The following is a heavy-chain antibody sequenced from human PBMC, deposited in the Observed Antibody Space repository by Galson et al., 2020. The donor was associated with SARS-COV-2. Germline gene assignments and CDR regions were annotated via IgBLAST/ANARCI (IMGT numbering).Heavy chain of an antibody. J-gene: IGHJ5*02. Sequence: GGSLRLSCAASGFTFSSYGMHWVRQAPGKGLEWVAVIWYDGSNKYYADSVKGRFTISRDNSKNTLYLQMNSLRAEDTAVYYCARDSMMLVYGDYNWFDPWGQGTLVTVSS. D-gene: IGHD3-3*01. V-gene: IGHV3-33*01. CDR2: IWYDGSNK. CDR1: GFTFSSYG. CDR3: ARDSMMLVYGDYNWFDP.